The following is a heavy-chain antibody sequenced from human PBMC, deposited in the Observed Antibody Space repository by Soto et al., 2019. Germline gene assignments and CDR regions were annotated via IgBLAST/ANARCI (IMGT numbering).Heavy chain of an antibody. CDR1: GGSISSSSYY. J-gene: IGHJ4*02. V-gene: IGHV4-39*01. CDR3: ARLVDSSGWYRRGSFDY. Sequence: TSETLSLTCTVSGGSISSSSYYWGWIRQPPGKGLEWIGSIYYSGSTYYNPSLKSRVTISVDTSKNQFSLKLSSVTAADTAVYYCARLVDSSGWYRRGSFDYWGQGTLVTVSS. CDR2: IYYSGST. D-gene: IGHD6-19*01.